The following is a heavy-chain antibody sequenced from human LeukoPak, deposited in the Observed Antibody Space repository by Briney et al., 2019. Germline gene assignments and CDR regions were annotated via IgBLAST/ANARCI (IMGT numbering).Heavy chain of an antibody. CDR2: IIPIFGTA. J-gene: IGHJ4*02. CDR1: GGTFSSYA. CDR3: ARAPGSGSLYYFDY. Sequence: SVKVSCKASGGTFSSYAISWVRQAPGQGLEWMGGIIPIFGTANYAQKFQGRVTITTDESTTTAYMELSSLRSEDTAVHYCARAPGSGSLYYFDYWGQGTLVTVSS. D-gene: IGHD1-26*01. V-gene: IGHV1-69*05.